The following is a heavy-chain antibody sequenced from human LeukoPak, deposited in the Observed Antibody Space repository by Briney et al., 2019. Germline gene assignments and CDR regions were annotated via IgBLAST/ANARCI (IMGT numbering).Heavy chain of an antibody. D-gene: IGHD6-19*01. J-gene: IGHJ5*02. Sequence: PGGSLRLSCAASGFTFSSYAMNWVRQAPGKGLEWVAFIRYDGSNKYYADSVKGRFTISRDNSKNTLYLQMNSLRAEDTAVYYCAKDGPYSSGFDPWGQGTLVTVSS. CDR3: AKDGPYSSGFDP. CDR1: GFTFSSYA. CDR2: IRYDGSNK. V-gene: IGHV3-30*02.